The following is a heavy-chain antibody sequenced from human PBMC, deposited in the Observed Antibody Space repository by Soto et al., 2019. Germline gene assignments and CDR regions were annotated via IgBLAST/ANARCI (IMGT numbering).Heavy chain of an antibody. J-gene: IGHJ4*02. CDR3: ARQVVDGTVAGTGSFDH. D-gene: IGHD6-19*01. CDR1: GGSISSTSYY. V-gene: IGHV4-39*01. CDR2: FYYSGST. Sequence: ETLSLTCIVSGGSISSTSYYWVWLRQPPGKGLEWIGSFYYSGSTYYNPSLKSRVTISVDTSENQFSLKLSSVTAADTAVYYCARQVVDGTVAGTGSFDHWGQGTLVTVSS.